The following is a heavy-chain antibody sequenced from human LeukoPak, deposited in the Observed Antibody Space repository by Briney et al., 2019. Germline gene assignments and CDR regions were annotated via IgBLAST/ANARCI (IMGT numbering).Heavy chain of an antibody. Sequence: GGSLRLSCAASGFTFSSYAMSWVRQAPGKGLEWVSAISGSGGSTYYADSVRGRFTISTDTFKNTLYLQMNTLRAEDTALYYCAKGQERESRLDSWGQGTQVTVSS. CDR2: ISGSGGST. D-gene: IGHD1-1*01. CDR1: GFTFSSYA. V-gene: IGHV3-23*01. CDR3: AKGQERESRLDS. J-gene: IGHJ4*02.